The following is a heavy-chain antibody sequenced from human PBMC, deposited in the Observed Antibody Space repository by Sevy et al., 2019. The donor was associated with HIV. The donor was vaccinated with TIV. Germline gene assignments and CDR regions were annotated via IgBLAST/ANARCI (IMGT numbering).Heavy chain of an antibody. CDR2: IKRDGSEK. CDR3: ARDCSSTSCLWGLDV. J-gene: IGHJ6*02. V-gene: IGHV3-7*03. Sequence: GGSLRLSCAASGFTFSNFWMSWVRHAPGKGLEWVANIKRDGSEKYYMASVKGRVTISRDNAKKSMYLQMNSLRAEDMAIYFCARDCSSTSCLWGLDVWGQGTTVTVSS. CDR1: GFTFSNFW. D-gene: IGHD2-2*01.